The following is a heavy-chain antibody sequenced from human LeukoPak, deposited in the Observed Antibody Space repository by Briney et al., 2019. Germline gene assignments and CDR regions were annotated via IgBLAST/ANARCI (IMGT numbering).Heavy chain of an antibody. V-gene: IGHV3-21*01. CDR1: GLTFSSYS. J-gene: IGHJ4*02. D-gene: IGHD3-10*01. CDR3: ATVPHAMVRGVIITEFYFDY. CDR2: ISSSSNYI. Sequence: PGGSLRLSCAASGLTFSSYSMSWVRQAPGKGREWVSPISSSSNYIYYADSVKGRFTISRDNAKNSLYLQMNSLRAEDTAVYYCATVPHAMVRGVIITEFYFDYWGQGSLVTVSS.